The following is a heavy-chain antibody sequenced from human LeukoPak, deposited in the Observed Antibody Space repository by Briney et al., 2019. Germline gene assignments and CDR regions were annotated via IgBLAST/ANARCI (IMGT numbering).Heavy chain of an antibody. J-gene: IGHJ4*02. CDR3: ARNGLQGSGYYDPYYFDY. CDR1: GLSFNRYT. D-gene: IGHD3-22*01. V-gene: IGHV3-21*04. Sequence: GGSLRLSCAASGLSFNRYTMNWVRQAPGKGLEWVSSISGSTVYIYYADSVKGRFTISRDNAKNSLYLQMNSLRAEDTAVYYCARNGLQGSGYYDPYYFDYWGQGTLVTVSS. CDR2: ISGSTVYI.